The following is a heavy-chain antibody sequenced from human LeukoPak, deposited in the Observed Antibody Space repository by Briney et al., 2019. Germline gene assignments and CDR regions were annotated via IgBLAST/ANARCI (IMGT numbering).Heavy chain of an antibody. CDR2: ISSNGGST. D-gene: IGHD1-1*01. Sequence: GGSLRLSCSASGFTFSSYAMHWVRQAPGKGLEYVSAISSNGGSTYYADSVKGRFTISRDNSKNTLYLQMSSLRAEDTAVYYCVRVGAYNWNDGPFDYWGQGTLVTVSS. CDR3: VRVGAYNWNDGPFDY. V-gene: IGHV3-64D*09. CDR1: GFTFSSYA. J-gene: IGHJ4*02.